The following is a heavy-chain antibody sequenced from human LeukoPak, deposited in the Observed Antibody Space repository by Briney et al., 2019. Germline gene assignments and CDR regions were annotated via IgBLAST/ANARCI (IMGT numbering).Heavy chain of an antibody. CDR2: ISGSGGST. D-gene: IGHD1-26*01. J-gene: IGHJ4*02. CDR1: GFTFTSYA. CDR3: AKRGAEVGATVAPGDY. V-gene: IGHV3-23*01. Sequence: GGSLRLSCAASGFTFTSYAMSWVRQAPGKGLEWVSAISGSGGSTYYADSVKGRFTISSDNSKNALYLQMNSLRAEDTAVYYCAKRGAEVGATVAPGDYWGQGTLVTVSS.